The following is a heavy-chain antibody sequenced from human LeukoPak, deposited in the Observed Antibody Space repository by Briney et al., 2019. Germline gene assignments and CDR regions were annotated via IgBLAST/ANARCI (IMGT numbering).Heavy chain of an antibody. D-gene: IGHD2-2*01. CDR1: GFTFGSYG. J-gene: IGHJ6*02. CDR2: ISYDGSNK. Sequence: GGSLRLSCAASGFTFGSYGMHWVRQAPGKGLEWVAVISYDGSNKYYADSVKGRFTISRDNSKNTLYLQMNSLRAEDTAVYYCAKDAMYVVVPAPNYYYYYGMDVWGQGTTVTVSS. CDR3: AKDAMYVVVPAPNYYYYYGMDV. V-gene: IGHV3-30*18.